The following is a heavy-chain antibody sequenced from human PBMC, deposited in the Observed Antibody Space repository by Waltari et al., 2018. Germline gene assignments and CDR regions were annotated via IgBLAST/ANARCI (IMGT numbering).Heavy chain of an antibody. CDR1: GYTFRDFY. Sequence: QVQLVPSGAEGKTPGASVKVSCKASGYTFRDFYMHWVRQAPGQGLEWMGFINPNSGDTKYAQTFQGRVTMTRDMSITTAYMELSSLRSDDTAAYYCERGNPLHNGDRMIFAYWGQGALVAVSS. J-gene: IGHJ4*02. D-gene: IGHD4-17*01. V-gene: IGHV1-2*02. CDR3: ERGNPLHNGDRMIFAY. CDR2: INPNSGDT.